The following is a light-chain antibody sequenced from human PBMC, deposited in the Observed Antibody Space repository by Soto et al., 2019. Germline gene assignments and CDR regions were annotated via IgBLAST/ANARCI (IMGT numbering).Light chain of an antibody. Sequence: DIQMTQSPSSLSASVGDRVTITCRASQDISNYLAWYQQKPGKAPVLLIYAASTLQSGVPSRFSGSGSGTDFTLPVSSLQPEDVATYYCLKSNSVPLTFGQGTRLEIK. V-gene: IGKV1-27*01. CDR3: LKSNSVPLT. CDR1: QDISNY. J-gene: IGKJ5*01. CDR2: AAS.